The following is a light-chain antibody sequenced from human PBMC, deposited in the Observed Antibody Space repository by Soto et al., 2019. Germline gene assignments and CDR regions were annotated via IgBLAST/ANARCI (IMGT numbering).Light chain of an antibody. V-gene: IGKV3D-15*01. CDR3: QQYHNWPRT. CDR1: QSVSSN. CDR2: GAS. J-gene: IGKJ1*01. Sequence: EIVMTQSPATLSVSPGERATLSCRASQSVSSNLAWYQQKPGQSPRLLIYGASTRTTGIPARFSGGGSGTDFTLTISSLQSEDLAVYYCQQYHNWPRTFGQGTKVDIK.